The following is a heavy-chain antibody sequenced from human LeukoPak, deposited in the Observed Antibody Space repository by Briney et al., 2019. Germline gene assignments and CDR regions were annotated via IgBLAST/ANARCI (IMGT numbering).Heavy chain of an antibody. Sequence: SETLSLTCTVSGGSISSSSYYWGWIRQPPGKGLEWIGSIYYSGSTYYKASLKSRVTISVHTSKNQFSLKLSSVTAADTAVYYCARAFYSSSWYHKEDFFDYWGQGTPVTVSS. D-gene: IGHD6-13*01. CDR2: IYYSGST. V-gene: IGHV4-39*07. CDR1: GGSISSSSYY. J-gene: IGHJ4*02. CDR3: ARAFYSSSWYHKEDFFDY.